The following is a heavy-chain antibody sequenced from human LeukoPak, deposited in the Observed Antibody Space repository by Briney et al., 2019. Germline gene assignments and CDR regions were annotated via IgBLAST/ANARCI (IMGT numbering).Heavy chain of an antibody. CDR2: IYHSGDT. D-gene: IGHD6-13*01. CDR1: GYSISSGCY. V-gene: IGHV4-38-2*02. J-gene: IGHJ4*02. Sequence: SETLSLTCSVSGYSISSGCYWGWIRQPPGKGLEWIGSIYHSGDTSYNPSLKSRITTSVDTSKNQFSLILSSVTAADTAVYFCARSFSSSSPFEYWGQGSLVTVSS. CDR3: ARSFSSSSPFEY.